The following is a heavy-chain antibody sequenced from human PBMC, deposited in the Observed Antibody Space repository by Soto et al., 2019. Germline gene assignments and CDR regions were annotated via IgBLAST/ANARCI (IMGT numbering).Heavy chain of an antibody. CDR1: GYTFIDYY. CDR2: VNPSGYTS. V-gene: IGHV1-46*01. Sequence: QVQMLQSGAEVKKPGASVKVSCKASGYTFIDYYIHWVRQAPGQGLEWMGIVNPSGYTSTLAQKFQGRLTVTSHTSTSTVYMELGSLTVEDTAVYYCARDLYGDFTTMVYWGQGTLVTVSS. D-gene: IGHD5-18*01. CDR3: ARDLYGDFTTMVY. J-gene: IGHJ4*02.